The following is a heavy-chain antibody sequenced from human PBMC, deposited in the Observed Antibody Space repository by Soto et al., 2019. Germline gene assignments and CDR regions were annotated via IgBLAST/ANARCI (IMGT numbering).Heavy chain of an antibody. CDR2: MHNSGST. J-gene: IGHJ4*02. CDR3: ARGHYDFWSGYFATIDY. CDR1: GDSISSYY. D-gene: IGHD3-3*01. V-gene: IGHV4-59*08. Sequence: PSETLSLTCTVSGDSISSYYWSWIRQPPGKGLEWIGYMHNSGSTKYNPSLKSRVTISADTSKNQFSLKLSSVTAADSAVYYCARGHYDFWSGYFATIDYWGQRTLVTGSS.